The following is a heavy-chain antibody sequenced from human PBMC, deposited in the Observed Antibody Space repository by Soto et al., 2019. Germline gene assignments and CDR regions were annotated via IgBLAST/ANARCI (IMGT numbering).Heavy chain of an antibody. D-gene: IGHD2-2*01. J-gene: IGHJ4*02. Sequence: PGGSLRLSCAASGFTFFNYAMSWVRQVPGKGLEWVSGISGSGGSTYYADSVKGRFTISRDNSKNTLYLQMNSLRAEDTAVYYCTKSMRGAWAFDYWGQGTLVTVSS. V-gene: IGHV3-23*01. CDR1: GFTFFNYA. CDR2: ISGSGGST. CDR3: TKSMRGAWAFDY.